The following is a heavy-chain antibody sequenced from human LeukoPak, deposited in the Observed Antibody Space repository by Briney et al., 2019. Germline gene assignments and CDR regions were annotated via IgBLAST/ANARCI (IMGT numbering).Heavy chain of an antibody. J-gene: IGHJ3*02. CDR1: GYSFTSYW. Sequence: GESLKISCKGSGYSFTSYWIGWVRQLPGKGLEWMGIIYPGDSDTRYSPSFQGQVTISADKSISTAYLQWSSLKASDTAMYYCARQGGTSTSWLGDAFDIWGQGTMVTVSS. CDR3: ARQGGTSTSWLGDAFDI. CDR2: IYPGDSDT. V-gene: IGHV5-51*01. D-gene: IGHD2-2*01.